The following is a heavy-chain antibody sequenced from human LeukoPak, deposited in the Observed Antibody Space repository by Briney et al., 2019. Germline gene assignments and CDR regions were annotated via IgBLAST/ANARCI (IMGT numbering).Heavy chain of an antibody. D-gene: IGHD2-15*01. Sequence: ASVKVSCKASGYTFTSYGISWVRQAPGQGLEWMGWISAYNGITNYAQKLQGRVTMTTDTSTSTAYMELRSLRSDDTAVYYCARDCSGGSCFLFDPWGQGTLVTVSS. V-gene: IGHV1-18*01. J-gene: IGHJ5*02. CDR1: GYTFTSYG. CDR3: ARDCSGGSCFLFDP. CDR2: ISAYNGIT.